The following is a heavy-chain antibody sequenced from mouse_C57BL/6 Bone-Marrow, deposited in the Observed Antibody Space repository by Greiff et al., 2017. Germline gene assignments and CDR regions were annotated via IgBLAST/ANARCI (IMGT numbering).Heavy chain of an antibody. CDR1: GFTFSDYG. Sequence: EVQLQQSGGGLVKPGGSLKLSCAASGFTFSDYGMHWVRQAPEKGLEWVAYISSGSSTIYYADTVKGRFTISRDNATNTLFLQMTSLRSEDTAMYYCASAYAMDYWGQGTSVTVSS. CDR3: ASAYAMDY. CDR2: ISSGSSTI. J-gene: IGHJ4*01. V-gene: IGHV5-17*01.